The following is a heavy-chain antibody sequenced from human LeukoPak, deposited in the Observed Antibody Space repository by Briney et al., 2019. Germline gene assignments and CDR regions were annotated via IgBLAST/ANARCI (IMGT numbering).Heavy chain of an antibody. J-gene: IGHJ4*02. CDR3: ARVTTVTTSFHFDY. CDR1: GGSISSGGYY. Sequence: SQTLSLTCTVSGGSISSGGYYWSWIRQPPGEGLEWIGYVYYSGSTYYHPSLKSRVTISLDTSKNQFSLKLSSVTAADTAVYYCARVTTVTTSFHFDYWGQGTLVTVSS. V-gene: IGHV4-30-4*01. D-gene: IGHD4-17*01. CDR2: VYYSGST.